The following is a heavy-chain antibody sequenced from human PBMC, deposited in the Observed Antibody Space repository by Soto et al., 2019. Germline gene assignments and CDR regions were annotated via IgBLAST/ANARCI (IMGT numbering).Heavy chain of an antibody. J-gene: IGHJ4*02. Sequence: EVRLVESGGGLVQPGGSLRLSCAASGFIVSGIFMTWVRQVPGKGPEWVSTLSSDDKTYYADSVRGRFTISRDSSKHTLFLQMNTLRAEDTAVYPCARAIFGGSYDFWHGGQGTLVTVSS. V-gene: IGHV3-66*01. CDR3: ARAIFGGSYDFWH. CDR2: LSSDDKT. CDR1: GFIVSGIF. D-gene: IGHD3-3*01.